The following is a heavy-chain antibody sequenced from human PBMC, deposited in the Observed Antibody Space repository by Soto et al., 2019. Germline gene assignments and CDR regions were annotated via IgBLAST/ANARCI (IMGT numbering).Heavy chain of an antibody. J-gene: IGHJ4*02. D-gene: IGHD2-21*02. CDR3: ARDAHIVVVTAIRALGY. CDR2: INPSGGST. CDR1: GYTFTSYY. V-gene: IGHV1-46*01. Sequence: QVQLVQSGAEVKKPGASVKVSCKASGYTFTSYYMHWVRQAPGQGLEWMGIINPSGGSTSYAQKFPGRVTMTRDTSTSTVYMELSSLRSEDTAVYYCARDAHIVVVTAIRALGYWGQGTLVTVSS.